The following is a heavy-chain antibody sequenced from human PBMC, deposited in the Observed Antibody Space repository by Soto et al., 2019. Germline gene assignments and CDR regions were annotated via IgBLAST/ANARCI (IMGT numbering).Heavy chain of an antibody. D-gene: IGHD3-16*01. V-gene: IGHV3-23*01. CDR3: AKSPSSAPGGWFDP. Sequence: PGGSLRLSCAASGFTFNNYAMNWVRQAPGKGLEWVSGITVSGSSTYYAESVKGRFTISRDNSKNTLYLEMNSLRAEDSALYYCAKSPSSAPGGWFDPWGQGTLVTVPS. CDR1: GFTFNNYA. CDR2: ITVSGSST. J-gene: IGHJ5*02.